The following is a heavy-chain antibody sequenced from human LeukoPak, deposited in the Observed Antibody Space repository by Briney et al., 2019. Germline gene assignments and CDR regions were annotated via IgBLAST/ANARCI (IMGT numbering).Heavy chain of an antibody. CDR3: ARGHRPRVTTDGRDYFDY. CDR1: GYTFTSYG. V-gene: IGHV1-18*01. J-gene: IGHJ4*02. Sequence: ASVKVACKASGYTFTSYGISWVRQAPGQGLEWMGWISAYNGNTNYAQKLQGRLTMTTDPSTHTAYMELTSLRSDGPAVYYRARGHRPRVTTDGRDYFDYWGQGTLVTVSS. D-gene: IGHD4-17*01. CDR2: ISAYNGNT.